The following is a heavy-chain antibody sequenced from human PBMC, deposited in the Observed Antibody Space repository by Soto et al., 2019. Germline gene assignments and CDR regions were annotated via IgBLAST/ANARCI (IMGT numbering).Heavy chain of an antibody. D-gene: IGHD3-22*01. V-gene: IGHV2-5*02. J-gene: IGHJ3*02. CDR3: AHSYYYDSSGYGYYAFDI. CDR2: IYWDDDK. CDR1: GFSLSTSGVG. Sequence: SGPTLVNPTQTLTLTCTFSGFSLSTSGVGVDWISQPPGKALEWLALIYWDDDKRYSPSLKSRLTITKDTSKNQVVLTMTNMDPVDTATYFCAHSYYYDSSGYGYYAFDIWGQGTMVTVS.